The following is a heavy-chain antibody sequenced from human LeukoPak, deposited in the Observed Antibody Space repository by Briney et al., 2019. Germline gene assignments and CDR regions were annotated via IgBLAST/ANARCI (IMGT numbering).Heavy chain of an antibody. CDR3: ARAPSGCGGTCPSDH. CDR1: GYTFTSYD. D-gene: IGHD2-15*01. Sequence: ASVKVSCKASGYTFTSYDINWVRQATGQGLGWMGWMNPNSGNTGYAQKFQGRVTMTRNTSISTAYMELSSLRSEDTAVYYCARAPSGCGGTCPSDHWGPGTLVTVSS. V-gene: IGHV1-8*01. CDR2: MNPNSGNT. J-gene: IGHJ4*02.